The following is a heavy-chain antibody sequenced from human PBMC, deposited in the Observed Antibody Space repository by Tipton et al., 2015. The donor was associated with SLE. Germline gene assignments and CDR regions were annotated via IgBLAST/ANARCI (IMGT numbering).Heavy chain of an antibody. V-gene: IGHV3-21*03. J-gene: IGHJ4*02. CDR2: ISSFNAYM. CDR1: GFTFSHYS. Sequence: SLRLSCAASGFTFSHYSFSWVRQAPGKGLEWVSSISSFNAYMYYADSVRGRFTISRDDAKNSLYLQMNSLRAEDTALYYCSRETSGSFGPPSNLHVYWGQGTLVTVPP. CDR3: SRETSGSFGPPSNLHVY. D-gene: IGHD3-16*01.